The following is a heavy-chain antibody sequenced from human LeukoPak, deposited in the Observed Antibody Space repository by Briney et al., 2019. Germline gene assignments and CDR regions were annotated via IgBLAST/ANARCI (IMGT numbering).Heavy chain of an antibody. Sequence: SVKVSCKASGGTFSSYAISWVRQAPGQGLEWMGGINPIFGTANYAQKFQGRVTITADESTSTAYMELSSLRSEDTAVYYCARDHGYCSSTSCPKAFDYWGQGTLVTVSS. CDR3: ARDHGYCSSTSCPKAFDY. CDR1: GGTFSSYA. CDR2: INPIFGTA. V-gene: IGHV1-69*13. J-gene: IGHJ4*02. D-gene: IGHD2-2*01.